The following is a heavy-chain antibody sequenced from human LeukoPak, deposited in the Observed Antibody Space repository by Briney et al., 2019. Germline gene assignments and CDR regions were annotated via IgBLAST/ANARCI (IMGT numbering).Heavy chain of an antibody. Sequence: ASVKVSCKASGYTFTSYDISWVRQAPGQGLEWMGWISAYNGNTNYAQKLQGRVTMTTDTSTSTAYMELRSLRSDDTAVYYCARGLVPADYYYYYMDVWGKGTTVTVSS. V-gene: IGHV1-18*01. CDR3: ARGLVPADYYYYYMDV. D-gene: IGHD2-2*01. CDR1: GYTFTSYD. J-gene: IGHJ6*03. CDR2: ISAYNGNT.